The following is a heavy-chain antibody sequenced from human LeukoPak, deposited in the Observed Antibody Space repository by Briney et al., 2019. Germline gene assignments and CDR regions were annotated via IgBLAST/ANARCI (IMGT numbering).Heavy chain of an antibody. V-gene: IGHV3-30-3*01. Sequence: GGSLRLSCAASGFTFSSYAMHWVRQAPGKGLEWVAVISYDGSNKYYADSVKGRFTISRDNSKNTLYLQMNSLRAEDTAVYYCAKDLINSGYDYVFDYWGQGTLVTVSS. J-gene: IGHJ4*02. CDR2: ISYDGSNK. CDR3: AKDLINSGYDYVFDY. CDR1: GFTFSSYA. D-gene: IGHD5-12*01.